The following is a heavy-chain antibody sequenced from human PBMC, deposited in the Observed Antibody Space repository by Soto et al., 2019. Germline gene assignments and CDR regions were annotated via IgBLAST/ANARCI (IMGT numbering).Heavy chain of an antibody. CDR2: IHHSGST. D-gene: IGHD5-18*01. V-gene: IGHV4-59*12. Sequence: PSETLSLTCTVSGGSISSYYWSWIRQPPGKGLEWIGYIHHSGSTNYNPSLKSRVTISVDTSKNQFSLNLSSVTAADTAVYYCARDRLMATAGTARHYFGLDVWGQGTTVTVSS. CDR1: GGSISSYY. J-gene: IGHJ6*02. CDR3: ARDRLMATAGTARHYFGLDV.